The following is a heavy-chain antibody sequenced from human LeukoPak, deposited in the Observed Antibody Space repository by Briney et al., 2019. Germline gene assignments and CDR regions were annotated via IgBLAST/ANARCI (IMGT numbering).Heavy chain of an antibody. CDR1: GVSINDYY. CDR2: ISHTEGT. Sequence: SETLSLTCGVFGVSINDYYWSWIRQSPGKGLERIGEISHTEGTRYNPSLESRVTMSVGTSENQLSLKLIFVTAADTAVYYCARFRCGHSGSVCYNHWGLGTLVTVSS. V-gene: IGHV4-34*01. D-gene: IGHD2-21*01. CDR3: ARFRCGHSGSVCYNH. J-gene: IGHJ4*02.